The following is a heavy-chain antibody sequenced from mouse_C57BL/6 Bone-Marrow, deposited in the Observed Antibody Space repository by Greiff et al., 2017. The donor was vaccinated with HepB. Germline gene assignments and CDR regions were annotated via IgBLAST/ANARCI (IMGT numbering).Heavy chain of an antibody. D-gene: IGHD2-14*01. CDR3: ARWGYLGDFYV. V-gene: IGHV1-63*01. CDR2: IYPGGGYT. J-gene: IGHJ1*03. Sequence: VQLQQSGAELVRPGTSVKMSCKASGYTFTNYWIGWAKQRPGHGLEWIGDIYPGGGYTNYNEKFKGKATLTSDKSTSTAYMQFSSLTSEDSAIYYGARWGYLGDFYVWGTGTTVTVSS. CDR1: GYTFTNYW.